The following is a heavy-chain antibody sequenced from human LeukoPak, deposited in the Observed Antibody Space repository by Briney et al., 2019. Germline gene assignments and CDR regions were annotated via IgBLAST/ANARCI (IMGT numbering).Heavy chain of an antibody. D-gene: IGHD3-22*01. Sequence: GASVKVSCKASGCTFSSYAISWVRQAPGQGLEWMGWISAYNGNTNYAQKLQGRVTMTTDTSTSTAYMELRSLRSDDTAVYYCARVGYYYDSSGYADYWGQGTLVTVSS. CDR3: ARVGYYYDSSGYADY. J-gene: IGHJ4*02. CDR1: GCTFSSYA. CDR2: ISAYNGNT. V-gene: IGHV1-18*01.